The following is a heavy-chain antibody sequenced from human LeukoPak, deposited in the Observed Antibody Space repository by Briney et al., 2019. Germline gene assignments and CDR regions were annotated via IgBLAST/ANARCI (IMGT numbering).Heavy chain of an antibody. J-gene: IGHJ4*02. V-gene: IGHV3-11*04. CDR3: ARVMMGSWYDY. CDR2: ISSSGSMI. D-gene: IGHD6-13*01. Sequence: PGGSLRLSCAASGITFSDYYMTWIRQAPGKGLEWVSYISSSGSMINYADSVKGRFTISRDNSKNTLYLQMNSLRAEDTAVYYCARVMMGSWYDYWGQGTLVTVSS. CDR1: GITFSDYY.